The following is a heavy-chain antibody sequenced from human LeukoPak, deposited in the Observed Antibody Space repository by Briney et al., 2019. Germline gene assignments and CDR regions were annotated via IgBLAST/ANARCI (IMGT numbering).Heavy chain of an antibody. D-gene: IGHD6-13*01. J-gene: IGHJ4*02. CDR3: ATNAATVAAGDFFDC. CDR2: INSDGSST. CDR1: GFTFSSYW. Sequence: GGSLRLSCAAAGFTFSSYWMHWVRQAPGKGLGWVSHINSDGSSTRYADSVKGRFTISRDNAKNTLYLEVSSLRVEDTAVYYCATNAATVAAGDFFDCWGQGTLVTVSS. V-gene: IGHV3-74*01.